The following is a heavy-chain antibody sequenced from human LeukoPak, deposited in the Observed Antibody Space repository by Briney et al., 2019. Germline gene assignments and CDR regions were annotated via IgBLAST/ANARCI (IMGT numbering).Heavy chain of an antibody. V-gene: IGHV3-66*04. CDR1: GFTVISNY. CDR3: ARQQLVLDS. J-gene: IGHJ4*02. Sequence: PGGSPRLSCAASGFTVISNYMSWVRQAPGTGLEGVSIITSGGSTHYADSVKGRFNISRDNSKTTMYLQMNSLRAEDTAVYFCARQQLVLDSWGQGTLVTVSS. CDR2: ITSGGST. D-gene: IGHD6-13*01.